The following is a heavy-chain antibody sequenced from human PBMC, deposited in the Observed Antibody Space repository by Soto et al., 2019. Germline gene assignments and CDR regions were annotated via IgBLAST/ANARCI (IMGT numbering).Heavy chain of an antibody. J-gene: IGHJ4*02. V-gene: IGHV4-59*01. Sequence: PSETLSLTCTVSGGSISSYYWSWIRQPPGKGLECIGYIYYTGSTNYNPSLKSRVTISVDTSKNQFSLSLSSVSAADTAIYFCARARQWLSSYYFDYWGQGILVTVSS. D-gene: IGHD6-19*01. CDR3: ARARQWLSSYYFDY. CDR1: GGSISSYY. CDR2: IYYTGST.